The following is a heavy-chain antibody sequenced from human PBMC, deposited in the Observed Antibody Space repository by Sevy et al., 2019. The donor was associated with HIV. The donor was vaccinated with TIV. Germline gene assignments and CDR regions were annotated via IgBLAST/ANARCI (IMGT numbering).Heavy chain of an antibody. V-gene: IGHV1-8*01. CDR2: MNPNSGNT. D-gene: IGHD3-10*01. J-gene: IGHJ3*02. CDR1: GYTFTSYD. CDR3: ARGRITMVRGLYAFDI. Sequence: ASLKVSCKASGYTFTSYDINWVRQATGQGLEWMGWMNPNSGNTGYAQKFQGRVTMTRNTSISTAYMELSSLRSEDTAMYYCARGRITMVRGLYAFDIWGQGTMVTVSS.